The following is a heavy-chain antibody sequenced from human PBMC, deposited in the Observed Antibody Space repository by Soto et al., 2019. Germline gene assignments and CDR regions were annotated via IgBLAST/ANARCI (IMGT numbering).Heavy chain of an antibody. V-gene: IGHV3-33*01. D-gene: IGHD1-26*01. CDR2: IWHDGNNK. J-gene: IGHJ6*02. CDR1: GFTFSNYG. CDR3: ASDLVGASDSYGLDV. Sequence: GGCLRLSCAASGFTFSNYGMHWVRQAPGKGLEWVAIIWHDGNNKYYADSVRGRFIISRDNSKNRLYLQMNSLRAEDTAVYYCASDLVGASDSYGLDVWGQGTPVTVSS.